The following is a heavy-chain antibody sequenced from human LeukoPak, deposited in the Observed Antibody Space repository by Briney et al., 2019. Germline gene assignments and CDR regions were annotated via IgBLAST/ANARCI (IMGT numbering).Heavy chain of an antibody. CDR3: ARDPSSSSAYYFYYMDV. CDR2: INSDGSST. D-gene: IGHD6-6*01. Sequence: PGGSLRLSCAASGFTFSSYWMHWVRQAPGKGLVWVSRINSDGSSTTYADSVKGRFTISRDNAKNTLYLQMNSLRAEDTAVYYCARDPSSSSAYYFYYMDVWGKGTTVTVSS. V-gene: IGHV3-74*01. J-gene: IGHJ6*03. CDR1: GFTFSSYW.